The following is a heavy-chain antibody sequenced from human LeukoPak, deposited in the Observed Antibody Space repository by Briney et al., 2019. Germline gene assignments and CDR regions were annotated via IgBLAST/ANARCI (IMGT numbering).Heavy chain of an antibody. V-gene: IGHV3-21*01. J-gene: IGHJ4*02. CDR2: ISTTSGNI. CDR1: GFTFSSYS. Sequence: GGSLRLSCAASGFTFSSYSMNWVRQAPGKGLEWVAAISTTSGNIYYADSVKGRFTISRDNAKNSLYLQMNSLRVEDTALYYCARRAPTHDFDDWGQGTLVTVSS. CDR3: ARRAPTHDFDD.